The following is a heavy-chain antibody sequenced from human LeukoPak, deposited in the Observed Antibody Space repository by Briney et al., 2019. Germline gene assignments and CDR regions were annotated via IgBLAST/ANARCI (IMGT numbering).Heavy chain of an antibody. CDR3: AKDMDGYSSSSRGDFDY. J-gene: IGHJ4*02. CDR2: ISWNSGSI. D-gene: IGHD6-6*01. Sequence: GGSLRFSCAASGFTFDDYAMHWVRHAPGKGLEWVSGISWNSGSIGYADSVKGRFTISRDNAKNSLYLQMNSLRAEDTALYYCAKDMDGYSSSSRGDFDYWGQGTLVTVSS. V-gene: IGHV3-9*01. CDR1: GFTFDDYA.